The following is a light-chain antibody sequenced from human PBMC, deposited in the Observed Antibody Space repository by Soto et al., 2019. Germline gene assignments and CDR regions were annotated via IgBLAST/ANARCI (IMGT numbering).Light chain of an antibody. J-gene: IGKJ4*01. V-gene: IGKV1-5*01. CDR1: QTISTW. CDR2: DAS. Sequence: DIQVTQSPPTLSASVGDRVTITCRASQTISTWMAWYQQKPGKAPKLLVYDASTLQSGVPSRFSGSGSGTEFTLTISSLQPEDFATYSCQQLNSYPLTFGGGTKVDIK. CDR3: QQLNSYPLT.